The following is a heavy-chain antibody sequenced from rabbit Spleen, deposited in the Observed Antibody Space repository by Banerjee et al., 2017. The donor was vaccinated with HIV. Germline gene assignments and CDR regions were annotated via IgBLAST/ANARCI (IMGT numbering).Heavy chain of an antibody. J-gene: IGHJ4*01. D-gene: IGHD6-1*01. CDR3: ARKNSDYNDVGYAFTL. CDR1: GFDFSAYIF. V-gene: IGHV1S45*01. CDR2: IDSGSRDFA. Sequence: QEQLVEYGGDVVQPGASLTLTCTASGFDFSAYIFICWVRQAPGKGLEWIACIDSGSRDFAYYASWAKGRFTISKTSSTTVTLQMTSLTAADTATYFCARKNSDYNDVGYAFTLWGQGTLVTVS.